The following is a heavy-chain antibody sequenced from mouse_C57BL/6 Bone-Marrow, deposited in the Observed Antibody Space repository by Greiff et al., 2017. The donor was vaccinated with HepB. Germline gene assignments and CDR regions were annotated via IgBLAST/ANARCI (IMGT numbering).Heavy chain of an antibody. V-gene: IGHV14-4*01. CDR2: IDPENGDT. Sequence: EVQLQQSGAELVRPGASVKLSCTASGFNIKDDYMHWVKQRPEQGLEWIGWIDPENGDTEYAPKFQGKATITADKSSNTAYLQLSSLTSDDTAVYYCTTWGGYYFDYWGQGTTLTVSS. CDR3: TTWGGYYFDY. J-gene: IGHJ2*01. CDR1: GFNIKDDY.